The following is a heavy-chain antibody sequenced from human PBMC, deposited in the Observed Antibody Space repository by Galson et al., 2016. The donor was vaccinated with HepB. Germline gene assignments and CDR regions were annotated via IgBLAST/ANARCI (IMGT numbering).Heavy chain of an antibody. V-gene: IGHV1-18*01. CDR2: ISAYNGHT. CDR1: GYTFTNYG. J-gene: IGHJ1*01. CDR3: ATFPEYASSWFEDEYLQH. D-gene: IGHD6-13*01. Sequence: SVKVSCKASGYTFTNYGISWVRQAPGQGLEWMGWISAYNGHTNYAQKLQGRVAMTTDTSTSTAYMELRSLRSEDTAVYYCATFPEYASSWFEDEYLQHWGQGTLVSVSS.